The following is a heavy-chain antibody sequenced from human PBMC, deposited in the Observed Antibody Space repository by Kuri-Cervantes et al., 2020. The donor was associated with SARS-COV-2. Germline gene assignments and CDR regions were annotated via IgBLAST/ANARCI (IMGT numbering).Heavy chain of an antibody. V-gene: IGHV4-34*01. Sequence: GSLRLSCAASGLTFSNAWMSWVRQAPGKGLEWIGEINHSGSTNYSPSLKSRVTISVDTSKNQFSLKLSSVTAADTAVYYCARDYVVRGVIRRYFDLWGRGTLVTVSS. D-gene: IGHD3-10*01. CDR3: ARDYVVRGVIRRYFDL. CDR1: GLTFSNAW. CDR2: INHSGST. J-gene: IGHJ2*01.